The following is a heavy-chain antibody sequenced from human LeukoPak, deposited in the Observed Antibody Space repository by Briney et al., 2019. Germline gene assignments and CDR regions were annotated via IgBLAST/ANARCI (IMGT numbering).Heavy chain of an antibody. CDR1: GGSISSYY. D-gene: IGHD3-16*01. CDR3: ARDPWGEKYFDS. CDR2: IYYSGST. V-gene: IGHV4-59*01. Sequence: SETLSLTCTVSGGSISSYYWSWIRQPPGKGLEWIGYIYYSGSTNYNPSLKSRVTISVDTSKNQFSLKLSSVTAADTAVYYCARDPWGEKYFDSWGQGTLVTVSS. J-gene: IGHJ4*02.